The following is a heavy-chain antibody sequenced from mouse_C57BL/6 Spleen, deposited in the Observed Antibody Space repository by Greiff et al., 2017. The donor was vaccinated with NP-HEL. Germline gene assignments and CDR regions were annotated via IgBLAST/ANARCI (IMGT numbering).Heavy chain of an antibody. J-gene: IGHJ4*01. CDR2: IRNKANGYTT. CDR3: ARPTIYYDYDEGDYYAMDY. CDR1: GFTFTDYY. Sequence: DVMLVESGGGLVQPGGSLSLSCAASGFTFTDYYMSWVRQPPGKALEWLGFIRNKANGYTTEYSASVKGRFTISRDNSQSILYLQMNALRAEDSATYYCARPTIYYDYDEGDYYAMDYWGQGTSVTVSS. D-gene: IGHD2-4*01. V-gene: IGHV7-3*01.